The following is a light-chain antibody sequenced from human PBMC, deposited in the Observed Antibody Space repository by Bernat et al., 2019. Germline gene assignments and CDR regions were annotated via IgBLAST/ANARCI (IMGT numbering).Light chain of an antibody. CDR3: QQYHNWPLT. CDR1: QSVSSN. J-gene: IGKJ4*01. CDR2: GAS. Sequence: EIGMTQSPGTLSVSPGERATLSCRASQSVSSNLAWYQHKPGQAPRLLFYGASTRATGVPARFSGSGSGTEFTLTISSLESEDFAVYYCQQYHNWPLTVGGGTRVEIK. V-gene: IGKV3-15*01.